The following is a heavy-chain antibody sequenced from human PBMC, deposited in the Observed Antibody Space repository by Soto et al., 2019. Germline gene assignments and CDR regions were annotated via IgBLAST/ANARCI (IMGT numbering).Heavy chain of an antibody. V-gene: IGHV3-23*01. D-gene: IGHD3-22*01. Sequence: EVQLLESGGGLVQPGGSLRLSCAASGFTFSSYAMSWVRQAPGKGLEWASAISGSGGSTYYADSVKGRFTISRDNSKNTLYLQMNSLRAEDTAVYYCAKEARRTNKYYYDSSGYYDFAARPFRDAFDIWGQGTMVTVSS. CDR1: GFTFSSYA. CDR3: AKEARRTNKYYYDSSGYYDFAARPFRDAFDI. CDR2: ISGSGGST. J-gene: IGHJ3*02.